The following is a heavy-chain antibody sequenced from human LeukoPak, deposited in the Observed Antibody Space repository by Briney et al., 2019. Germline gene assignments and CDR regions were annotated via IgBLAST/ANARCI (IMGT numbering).Heavy chain of an antibody. Sequence: GGSLRLSCAASGFTFSSYGMHWVRQAPGKGLEWVAVIWYDGSNKYYADSVKGRFTISRDNSKNTLYLQMNSLRAEDTAVYYCARERGYSYGYNYYYYGMDVWGQGTTVTVSS. CDR1: GFTFSSYG. CDR2: IWYDGSNK. D-gene: IGHD5-18*01. J-gene: IGHJ6*02. CDR3: ARERGYSYGYNYYYYGMDV. V-gene: IGHV3-33*01.